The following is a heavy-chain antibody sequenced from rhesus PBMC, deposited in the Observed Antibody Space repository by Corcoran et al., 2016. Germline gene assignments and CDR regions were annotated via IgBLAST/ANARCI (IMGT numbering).Heavy chain of an antibody. Sequence: QVQLQESGPGLVKPSETLSLTCAVSGDSLSTGYTYCSWVRHPPGKGLEWIGYITYSGTTNYKSALKSRVTISRDTSKNQFSLKLTSVTAADTAVYYCARRKWPGFFDLWGPGTPITISS. CDR2: ITYSGTT. D-gene: IGHD2-33*01. CDR1: GDSLSTGYTY. CDR3: ARRKWPGFFDL. J-gene: IGHJ2*01. V-gene: IGHV4-122*02.